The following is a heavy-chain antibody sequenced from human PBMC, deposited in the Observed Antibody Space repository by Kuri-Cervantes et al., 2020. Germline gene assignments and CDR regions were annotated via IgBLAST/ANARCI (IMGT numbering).Heavy chain of an antibody. D-gene: IGHD2-2*01. CDR3: ARALKRYCSSTSCQHPFYFDY. CDR1: GDSVSSNSAA. J-gene: IGHJ4*02. CDR2: TYYRSKWYN. V-gene: IGHV6-1*01. Sequence: SETLSLTCAISGDSVSSNSAAWNWIRQSPSRGLEWLGRTYYRSKWYNDYAVSVKSRITINPDTSKNQFSLKLSSVTAADTAVYYCARALKRYCSSTSCQHPFYFDYWGQGTLVTVSS.